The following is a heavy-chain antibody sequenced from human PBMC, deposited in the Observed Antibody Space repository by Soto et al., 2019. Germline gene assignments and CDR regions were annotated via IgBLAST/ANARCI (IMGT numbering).Heavy chain of an antibody. D-gene: IGHD3-3*01. J-gene: IGHJ6*02. Sequence: VKVSCKASGGTFSSYAIGWVRQAPGQGLEWMGGIIPIFGTANYAQKFQGRVTITADESTSTAYMELSSLRSEDTAVYYCARDLVSDYDFWSGYSVYGMDVWGQGTTVTVSS. CDR3: ARDLVSDYDFWSGYSVYGMDV. V-gene: IGHV1-69*01. CDR2: IIPIFGTA. CDR1: GGTFSSYA.